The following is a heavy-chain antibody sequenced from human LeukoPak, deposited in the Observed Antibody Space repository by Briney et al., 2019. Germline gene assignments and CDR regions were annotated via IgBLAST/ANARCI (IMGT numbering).Heavy chain of an antibody. CDR3: TRLTDYNILTGYYSDY. J-gene: IGHJ4*02. CDR1: GYSFSNYW. D-gene: IGHD3-9*01. V-gene: IGHV5-10-1*01. CDR2: IDPSDSYT. Sequence: GESLKISCQGSGYSFSNYWISWVRQMPGKGLEWKGRIDPSDSYTKYSPSFQGHVTMSTDKSMTTAYLQWSSLTASDTAMYYCTRLTDYNILTGYYSDYWGQGTLVTVSS.